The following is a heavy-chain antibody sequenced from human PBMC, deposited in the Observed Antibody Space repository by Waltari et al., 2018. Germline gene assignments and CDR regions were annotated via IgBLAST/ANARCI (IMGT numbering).Heavy chain of an antibody. V-gene: IGHV4-39*01. CDR1: GCSIRSISSY. Sequence: QLQLQESGPGLVKPSETLSLTCTLSGCSIRSISSYWGWIRQPPGKGLEGIGTFHYSGSTYYNPSLKSRVTISGDTSKSQFSLMLSSVTAADTAVYYCARHEWFGELTNNWFDPWGRGTLVTVSS. D-gene: IGHD3-10*01. J-gene: IGHJ5*02. CDR2: FHYSGST. CDR3: ARHEWFGELTNNWFDP.